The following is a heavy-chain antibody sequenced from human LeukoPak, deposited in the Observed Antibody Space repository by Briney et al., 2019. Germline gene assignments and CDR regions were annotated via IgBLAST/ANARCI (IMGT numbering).Heavy chain of an antibody. CDR2: ISWNSGSI. Sequence: GGSLRLSCAASGFTFDDYAMHWVRQAPGKGLEWVSGISWNSGSIDYADSVKGRFTISRDNAKNSLYLQMNSLGPEDTALYYCAKDTSYVSSGYRPFDYWGQGTLVTVSS. CDR3: AKDTSYVSSGYRPFDY. CDR1: GFTFDDYA. V-gene: IGHV3-9*01. D-gene: IGHD3-22*01. J-gene: IGHJ4*02.